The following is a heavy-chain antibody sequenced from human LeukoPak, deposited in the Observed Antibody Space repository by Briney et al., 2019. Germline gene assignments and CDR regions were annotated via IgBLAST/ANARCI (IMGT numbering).Heavy chain of an antibody. CDR1: GGSISGYY. CDR3: ARMPRLLTKYYFDL. Sequence: SETLSLTCTVSGGSISGYYWSWIRQPPGKGLEWIGEINPGGSANYNPSLQSRVTISLGTSTTHFSLNLTSVTAADTAVYYCARMPRLLTKYYFDLWGQGTLVTVSS. CDR2: INPGGSA. J-gene: IGHJ4*02. V-gene: IGHV4-34*01. D-gene: IGHD1-1*01.